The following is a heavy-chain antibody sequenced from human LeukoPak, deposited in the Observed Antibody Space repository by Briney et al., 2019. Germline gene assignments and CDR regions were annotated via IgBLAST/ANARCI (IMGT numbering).Heavy chain of an antibody. V-gene: IGHV3-23*01. CDR2: ISGSGGST. Sequence: GGSLRLSCAASGFTFSSYGMSWVRQAPGKGLEWVSAISGSGGSTYYADSVKGRFTISRDNSKNTLYLQMNSLRAEDTAVYYCAKGVEYSSSSPSDYWGRGTLVTVSS. CDR1: GFTFSSYG. J-gene: IGHJ4*02. CDR3: AKGVEYSSSSPSDY. D-gene: IGHD6-6*01.